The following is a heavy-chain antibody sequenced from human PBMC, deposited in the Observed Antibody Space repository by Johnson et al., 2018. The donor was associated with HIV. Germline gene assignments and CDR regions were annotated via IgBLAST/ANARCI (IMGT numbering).Heavy chain of an antibody. CDR3: ARDGYILDAFDI. CDR1: GFSFSSYA. J-gene: IGHJ3*02. D-gene: IGHD5-24*01. Sequence: QVQLVESGGGVVQPGRSLRLSCAASGFSFSSYAMHWVRQAPGKGLEWVTVISYDGGLKYYADSVKGRFTISRDNSKNTLHLQMNSLRAEDTAIYYCARDGYILDAFDIWGQGTMVTVSS. V-gene: IGHV3-30*04. CDR2: ISYDGGLK.